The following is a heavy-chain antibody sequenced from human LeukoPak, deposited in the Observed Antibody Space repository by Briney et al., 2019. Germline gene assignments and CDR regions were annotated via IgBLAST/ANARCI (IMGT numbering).Heavy chain of an antibody. Sequence: SVKVSCKASGGTFSSYAISWVRQAPGQGLEWMGGIIPIFGTANYAQKFQGRVTITADKSTSTAYMELRSLRSDDTAVYYCARVRKFLAVAGRLPSFDYWGQGTLVTVSS. D-gene: IGHD6-19*01. V-gene: IGHV1-69*06. CDR3: ARVRKFLAVAGRLPSFDY. J-gene: IGHJ4*02. CDR2: IIPIFGTA. CDR1: GGTFSSYA.